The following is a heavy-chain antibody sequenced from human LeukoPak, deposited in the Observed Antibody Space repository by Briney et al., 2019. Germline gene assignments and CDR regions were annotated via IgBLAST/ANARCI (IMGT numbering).Heavy chain of an antibody. CDR3: TTWFGELYYYYYGMDV. CDR1: GFTFSNAW. CDR2: IKSKTDGGTT. V-gene: IGHV3-15*01. D-gene: IGHD3-10*01. J-gene: IGHJ6*02. Sequence: GGSLRLSCAASGFTFSNAWMSWVRQAPGKGLEWVGRIKSKTDGGTTDYAAPVKGRFTISRDDSKNTLYLQMNSLKTEDTAVYYCTTWFGELYYYYYGMDVWGQGTTVTVSS.